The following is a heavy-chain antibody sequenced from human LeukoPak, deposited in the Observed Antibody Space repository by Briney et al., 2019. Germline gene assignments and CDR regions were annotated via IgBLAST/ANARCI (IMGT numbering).Heavy chain of an antibody. D-gene: IGHD6-19*01. CDR2: TYYSGST. V-gene: IGHV4-39*01. J-gene: IGHJ5*02. CDR1: GGSISSSSYY. CDR3: ARQMSIAVAGWWLWLPPNYWFDP. Sequence: SETLSLTCTVSGGSISSSSYYWGWIRQPPGKGLEWIGSTYYSGSTYYNPSLKSRVTISVDTSKNQFSLKLSSVTAADTAVYYCARQMSIAVAGWWLWLPPNYWFDPWGQGTLVTVSS.